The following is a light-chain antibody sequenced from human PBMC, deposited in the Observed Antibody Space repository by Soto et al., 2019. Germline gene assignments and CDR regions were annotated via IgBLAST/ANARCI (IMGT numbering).Light chain of an antibody. V-gene: IGKV1-5*01. CDR1: ESIRTW. CDR2: DAS. Sequence: DIEMSQSPSTLSASVGERVTMTCRASESIRTWLAWYQHKPGKAPKFLIYDASTLESGVPSRFSGSGSGTEFTLTISSLQPDDFATYYCQQYNNYPRTFGQGTKVDIK. CDR3: QQYNNYPRT. J-gene: IGKJ1*01.